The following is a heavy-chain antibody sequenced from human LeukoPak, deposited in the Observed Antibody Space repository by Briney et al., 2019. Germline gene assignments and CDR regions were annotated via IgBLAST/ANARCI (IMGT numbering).Heavy chain of an antibody. Sequence: SETLSLTCTVSGGSISSYYWSWIRQPPGKGLEWIGYIYTRGSTSYNPSLKSRVTISVDTSKNQFSLKMSSGTAADTAVYHCARLEYGNWFDPWGQGTLVTVSS. CDR2: IYTRGST. CDR1: GGSISSYY. D-gene: IGHD2/OR15-2a*01. J-gene: IGHJ5*02. V-gene: IGHV4-4*09. CDR3: ARLEYGNWFDP.